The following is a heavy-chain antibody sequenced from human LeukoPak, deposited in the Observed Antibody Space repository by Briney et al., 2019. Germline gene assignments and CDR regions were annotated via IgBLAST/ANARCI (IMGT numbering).Heavy chain of an antibody. CDR2: ISSYNGNT. Sequence: ASVKVSCKASGYTFSSDGISWVRQAPGQGLEWMGWISSYNGNTKYAEKLQGRVTMTTDTSTSTAYMELRSLRSDDTAVYYCARVQLERSGEPFDYWGQGTLVTVSS. J-gene: IGHJ4*02. CDR3: ARVQLERSGEPFDY. D-gene: IGHD1-1*01. CDR1: GYTFSSDG. V-gene: IGHV1-18*01.